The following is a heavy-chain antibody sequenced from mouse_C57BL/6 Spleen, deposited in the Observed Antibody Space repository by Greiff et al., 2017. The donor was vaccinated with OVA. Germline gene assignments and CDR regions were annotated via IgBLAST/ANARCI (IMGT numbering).Heavy chain of an antibody. V-gene: IGHV5-4*03. Sequence: EVMLVESGGGLVKPGGSLKLSCAASGFTFSSYAMSWVRQTPEKRLEWVATIRDGGSYTYYTDNVKGRFTISRDNAKNNLYLQMIHRKSGDTAMYYCAQKGTEFAYWGQGTLVTVSA. J-gene: IGHJ3*01. CDR1: GFTFSSYA. CDR3: AQKGTEFAY. D-gene: IGHD4-1*01. CDR2: IRDGGSYT.